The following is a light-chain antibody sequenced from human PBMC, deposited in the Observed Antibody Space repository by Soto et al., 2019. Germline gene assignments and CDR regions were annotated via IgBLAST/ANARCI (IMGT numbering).Light chain of an antibody. Sequence: EIVLTQSPATLSLSPGERATLSCRASQSVSSYLAWYQQKPGQAPRLLIYDASNRSTGLPARFSGSGSGTDFCLAIRGLETEDLAVDYCQQRSNWPPGTCGQGTKVEIK. CDR2: DAS. V-gene: IGKV3-11*01. CDR3: QQRSNWPPGT. CDR1: QSVSSY. J-gene: IGKJ1*01.